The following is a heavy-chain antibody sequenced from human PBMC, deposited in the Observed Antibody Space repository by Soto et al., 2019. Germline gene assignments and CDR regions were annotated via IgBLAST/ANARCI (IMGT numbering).Heavy chain of an antibody. J-gene: IGHJ5*02. V-gene: IGHV3-7*01. Sequence: EVQLVESGGGLVQPGGSLRLSCAASGFTFSSYWMSWVRQAPGKGLEWVANIKQDGSEKYYVDSVKGRFTISRDTDKNSLYLQMNSLRAEDTAVYYCARLRFLEWLYNWFDPWGQGTLVTVSS. CDR2: IKQDGSEK. D-gene: IGHD3-3*01. CDR1: GFTFSSYW. CDR3: ARLRFLEWLYNWFDP.